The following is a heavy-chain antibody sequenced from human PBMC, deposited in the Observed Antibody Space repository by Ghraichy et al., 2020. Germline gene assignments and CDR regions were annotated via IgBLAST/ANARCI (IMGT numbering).Heavy chain of an antibody. CDR3: ARASYRSSWFAY. V-gene: IGHV4-34*01. CDR2: INHSGST. J-gene: IGHJ4*02. CDR1: GGSFGAYY. Sequence: QTLSLTCAVYGGSFGAYYWSWIRQPPGKGLEWIGEINHSGSTKYNPSLKSRLSISVDTSKNQFSLKLSSVTAADTAVYYCARASYRSSWFAYWGQGALVTVSS. D-gene: IGHD6-13*01.